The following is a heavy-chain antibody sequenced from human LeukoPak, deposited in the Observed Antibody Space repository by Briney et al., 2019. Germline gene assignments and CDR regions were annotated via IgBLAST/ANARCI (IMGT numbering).Heavy chain of an antibody. V-gene: IGHV3-66*02. CDR1: GFTVSSNY. J-gene: IGHJ4*02. Sequence: GSLRPSCAASGFTVSSNYMSWVRQAPGKGLEWVSVIYSGGSTYYADSVKGRFTISRDNSKNTLYLQMNSLRAEDTAVYYCARDLYSSSWSHFDYWGQGTLVTVSS. D-gene: IGHD6-13*01. CDR3: ARDLYSSSWSHFDY. CDR2: IYSGGST.